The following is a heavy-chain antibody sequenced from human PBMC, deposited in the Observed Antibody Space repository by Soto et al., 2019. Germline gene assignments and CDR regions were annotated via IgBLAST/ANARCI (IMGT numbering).Heavy chain of an antibody. D-gene: IGHD3-22*01. Sequence: SLKISGAASGFTFSSYWMSWVRQAPGKGLEWVANIKQDGSEKYYVDSVKGRFTISRDNAKNSLYLQMNSLRAEDTAVYYCATYYYDSSGYFDYWGQGTLVTVSS. CDR2: IKQDGSEK. J-gene: IGHJ4*02. CDR3: ATYYYDSSGYFDY. CDR1: GFTFSSYW. V-gene: IGHV3-7*01.